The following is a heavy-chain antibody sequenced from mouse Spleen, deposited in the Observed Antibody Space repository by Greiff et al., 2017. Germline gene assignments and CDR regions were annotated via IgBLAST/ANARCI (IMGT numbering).Heavy chain of an antibody. CDR2: ISSGSSTI. J-gene: IGHJ1*03. CDR1: GFTFSDYG. Sequence: DVHLVESGGGLVKPGGSLKLSCAASGFTFSDYGMHWVRQAPEKGLEWVAYISSGSSTIYYADTVKGRFTISRDNAKNTLFLQMTSLRSEDTAMYYCARKDYYGSHWYFDVWGTGTTVTVSS. D-gene: IGHD1-1*01. CDR3: ARKDYYGSHWYFDV. V-gene: IGHV5-17*01.